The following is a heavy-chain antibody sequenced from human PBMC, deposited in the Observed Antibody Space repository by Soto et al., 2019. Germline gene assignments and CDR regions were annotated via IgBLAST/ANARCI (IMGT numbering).Heavy chain of an antibody. Sequence: EVQLVESGGGLVKPGGSLRLSCISSGFTFRTYTMNWVRQAPGKGLEWVSGIRGFSPYTFYAESVKGRFTISSDNAKNSLYLQMNSLRAEDTAVYYCARDRGYDAHDYYYNAMDVWGQGTTVTVS. D-gene: IGHD3-10*01. CDR1: GFTFRTYT. CDR3: ARDRGYDAHDYYYNAMDV. J-gene: IGHJ6*02. V-gene: IGHV3-21*01. CDR2: IRGFSPYT.